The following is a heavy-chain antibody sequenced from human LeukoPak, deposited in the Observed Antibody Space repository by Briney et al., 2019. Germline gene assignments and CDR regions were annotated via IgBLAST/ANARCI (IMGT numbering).Heavy chain of an antibody. V-gene: IGHV3-21*01. CDR2: ISSSSSYI. J-gene: IGHJ6*03. CDR3: ARDRRDYYGSGTYRDPYYYMDV. CDR1: GFTFSSYW. Sequence: GGSLRLSCVASGFTFSSYWMSWVRQAPGKGLEWVSSISSSSSYIYYADSVKGRFTISRDNAKNSLYLQMNSLRAEDTAVYYCARDRRDYYGSGTYRDPYYYMDVWGKGTTVIISS. D-gene: IGHD3-10*01.